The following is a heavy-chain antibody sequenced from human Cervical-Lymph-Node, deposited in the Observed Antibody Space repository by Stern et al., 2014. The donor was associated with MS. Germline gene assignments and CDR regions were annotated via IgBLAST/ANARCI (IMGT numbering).Heavy chain of an antibody. V-gene: IGHV5-51*01. Sequence: EVQLVESGPEVKRPGESLKISCQASGYTFTSYWIGWARQMPGKGLDWSGIIFPGGSDIRYSPSFQGQVTISADKSSSTAYLQWNNLKASDTAIYYCARQRYFDYWGQGTLVTVSS. J-gene: IGHJ4*02. CDR1: GYTFTSYW. CDR2: IFPGGSDI. CDR3: ARQRYFDY.